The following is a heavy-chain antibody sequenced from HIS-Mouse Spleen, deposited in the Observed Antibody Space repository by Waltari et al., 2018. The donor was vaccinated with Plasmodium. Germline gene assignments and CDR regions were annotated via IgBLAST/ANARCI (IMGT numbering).Heavy chain of an antibody. CDR1: GGPISRSSYY. CDR2: IYYSGST. Sequence: QLQLQESGPGLVKPSATLSLTCTVPGGPISRSSYYWGWIRPPPGKGLEWIGGIYYSGSTYYNPSLKSRVTISVDTSKNQFSLKLSSVTAADTAVYYCARVTSSGVYWYFDLWGRGTLVTVSS. V-gene: IGHV4-39*01. CDR3: ARVTSSGVYWYFDL. J-gene: IGHJ2*01. D-gene: IGHD3-3*01.